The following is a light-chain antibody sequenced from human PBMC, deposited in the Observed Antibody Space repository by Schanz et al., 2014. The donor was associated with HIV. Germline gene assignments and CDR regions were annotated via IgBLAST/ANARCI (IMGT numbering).Light chain of an antibody. Sequence: QSALTQPASVSGSPGQSITISCTGTSSDVGGYNYVSWYQQHPGKAPKLMIYDVSNRPSGVSNRFSGSKSGNTASLTISGLQAEDEADYYCATWDTFLNGVVFGGGTKLTVL. CDR1: SSDVGGYNY. J-gene: IGLJ2*01. CDR3: ATWDTFLNGVV. CDR2: DVS. V-gene: IGLV2-14*01.